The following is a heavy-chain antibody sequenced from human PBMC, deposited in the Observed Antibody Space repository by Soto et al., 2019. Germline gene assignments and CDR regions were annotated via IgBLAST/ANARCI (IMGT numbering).Heavy chain of an antibody. CDR3: AAYSTLDC. CDR1: GFTVRDNY. D-gene: IGHD6-13*01. Sequence: EVQLVETGGGLIQPGGSLRLSCAASGFTVRDNYMSWVRQAPGKGLEWVSLIYSGGSTYYADSVKGRFTISRDSSKNTLYLQMNSLRVEDTAVYYCAAYSTLDCWGQGTLVIVSS. J-gene: IGHJ4*01. V-gene: IGHV3-53*02. CDR2: IYSGGST.